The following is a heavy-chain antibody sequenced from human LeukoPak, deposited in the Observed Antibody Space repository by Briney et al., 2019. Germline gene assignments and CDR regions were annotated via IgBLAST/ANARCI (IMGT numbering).Heavy chain of an antibody. CDR2: MYPGDSDT. D-gene: IGHD3-10*01. Sequence: GESLQISCQGSGFNFANSWIGWVRQVPGKGLEWIGMMYPGDSDTTYSPSFQGQVTLSADKSINTAYLQWNSLKASDTAMYYCTRLHDSGSYCDHWGQGTLVTVSS. CDR1: GFNFANSW. J-gene: IGHJ4*02. CDR3: TRLHDSGSYCDH. V-gene: IGHV5-51*01.